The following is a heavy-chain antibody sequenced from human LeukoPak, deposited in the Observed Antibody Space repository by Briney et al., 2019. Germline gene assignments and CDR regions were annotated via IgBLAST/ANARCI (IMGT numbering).Heavy chain of an antibody. Sequence: GGSLRLSCAASGFTFDDYAMHWVRQAPGKGLEWVSLISWDGSSTYYADSVKGRFTISRDNSKNSLYLQMNSLRAEDTALYYCAKSASGWDYYMDVWGKGTTVTVSS. CDR2: ISWDGSST. CDR3: AKSASGWDYYMDV. J-gene: IGHJ6*03. V-gene: IGHV3-43D*04. D-gene: IGHD6-19*01. CDR1: GFTFDDYA.